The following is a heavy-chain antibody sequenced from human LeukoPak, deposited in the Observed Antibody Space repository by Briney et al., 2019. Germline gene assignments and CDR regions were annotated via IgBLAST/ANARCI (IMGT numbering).Heavy chain of an antibody. CDR3: ARAHGSGSYFSGFFYYYYMDV. CDR1: GGSFSGYY. V-gene: IGHV4-59*12. J-gene: IGHJ6*03. CDR2: IYYSGST. D-gene: IGHD3-10*01. Sequence: KTSETLSLTCAVYGGSFSGYYWSWIRQPPGKGLEWIGYIYYSGSTNYNPSLKSRVTISVDTSKNQFSLKLSSVTAADTAVYYCARAHGSGSYFSGFFYYYYMDVWGKGTTVTVSS.